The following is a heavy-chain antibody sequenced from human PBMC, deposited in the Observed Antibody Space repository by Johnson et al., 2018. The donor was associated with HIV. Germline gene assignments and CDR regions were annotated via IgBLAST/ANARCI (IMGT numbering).Heavy chain of an antibody. V-gene: IGHV3-23*03. CDR2: IYSGGST. D-gene: IGHD2/OR15-2a*01. Sequence: VQLVESGGGVVRPGGSLRLSCAASGFTFSNYAMTWVRQAPGKGLEWVSGIYSGGSTYYADSVKGRFTISRDNSKNTLYLQMNSLRAEDTAVYYCATPRIPTDRAFDIWGQGTMVTVSS. J-gene: IGHJ3*02. CDR1: GFTFSNYA. CDR3: ATPRIPTDRAFDI.